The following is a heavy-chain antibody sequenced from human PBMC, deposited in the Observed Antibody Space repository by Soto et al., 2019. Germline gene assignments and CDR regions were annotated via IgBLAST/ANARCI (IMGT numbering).Heavy chain of an antibody. CDR2: INPSGGST. CDR1: GYTFTSYA. Sequence: ASVKVSCKASGYTFTSYAISWVRQAPGQGLEWMGIINPSGGSTSYAQKFQGRVTMTRDTSTSTVYMELSSLRSEDTAVYYCARVRRSSGYYYGYWGQGTPVTVSS. D-gene: IGHD3-22*01. J-gene: IGHJ4*02. V-gene: IGHV1-46*01. CDR3: ARVRRSSGYYYGY.